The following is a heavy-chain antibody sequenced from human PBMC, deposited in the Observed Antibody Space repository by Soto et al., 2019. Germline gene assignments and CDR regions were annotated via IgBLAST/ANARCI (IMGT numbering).Heavy chain of an antibody. CDR2: TYYRSQWYS. CDR3: ARHEQREADPFDY. J-gene: IGHJ4*02. V-gene: IGHV6-1*01. Sequence: PSQTLSLTCAISVDTVSSNSATWNCIRQSPSRGLEWLGRTYYRSQWYSDYALSVKSRITINPDTTKNQFSLHLNSVTPEDTAVYYCARHEQREADPFDYWGQGTLVTVSS. CDR1: VDTVSSNSAT. D-gene: IGHD6-19*01.